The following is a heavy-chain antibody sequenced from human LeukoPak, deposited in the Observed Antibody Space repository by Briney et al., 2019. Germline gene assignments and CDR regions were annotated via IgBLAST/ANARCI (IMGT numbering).Heavy chain of an antibody. CDR2: MNPNSGNT. J-gene: IGHJ4*02. V-gene: IGHV1-8*01. CDR1: GYTFNRYD. CDR3: ATKTGIDDY. D-gene: IGHD3-10*01. Sequence: ASVKVSCKASGYTFNRYDINWVRQATGQGLEWMGWMNPNSGNTGYAQKFQDRVTMTRNTSISTAYMELSSLRSEDTAVYYCATKTGIDDYWGQGTLVTVSS.